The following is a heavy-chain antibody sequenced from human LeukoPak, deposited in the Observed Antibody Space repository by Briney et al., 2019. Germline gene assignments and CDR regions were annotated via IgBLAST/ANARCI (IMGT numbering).Heavy chain of an antibody. J-gene: IGHJ5*02. Sequence: SVTVSFKASGGTFSSYAISWVRQAPGQGLEWMGRIIPILGIANYAQKFRGRVTITADKSTSTAYMELSSLRSEDTAVYYCASGAVTSATPLGPWGQGTLVTVSS. D-gene: IGHD4-17*01. CDR1: GGTFSSYA. CDR3: ASGAVTSATPLGP. CDR2: IIPILGIA. V-gene: IGHV1-69*04.